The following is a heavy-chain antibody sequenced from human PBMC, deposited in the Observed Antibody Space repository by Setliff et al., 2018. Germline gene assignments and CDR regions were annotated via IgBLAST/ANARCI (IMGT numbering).Heavy chain of an antibody. CDR3: AKELGYLGSMDV. CDR2: IKSNVDFGTT. Sequence: SGGSLRLSCAASGFTFSSYNMDWVRQAPGKGLEWVGRIKSNVDFGTTDYAAPVKGRFTISRDDSRNTLYLQMNSLRDDDTAVYYCAKELGYLGSMDVWGQGTTVTVSS. CDR1: GFTFSSYN. J-gene: IGHJ6*02. D-gene: IGHD5-12*01. V-gene: IGHV3-15*01.